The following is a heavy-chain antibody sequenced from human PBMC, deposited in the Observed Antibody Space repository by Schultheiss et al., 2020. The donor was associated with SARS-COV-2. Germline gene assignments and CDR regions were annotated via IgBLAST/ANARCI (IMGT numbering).Heavy chain of an antibody. V-gene: IGHV1-2*02. CDR2: INPNSGGT. D-gene: IGHD6-13*01. CDR3: ARASYSSSWFDLDY. J-gene: IGHJ4*02. Sequence: ASVKVSCKASGYTFTGYYMHWVRQAPGQGLEWMGWINPNSGGTNYAQKFQGRVTMTRDTSISTAYMELSRLRSDDTAVYYCARASYSSSWFDLDYWGQGTLVTVSS. CDR1: GYTFTGYY.